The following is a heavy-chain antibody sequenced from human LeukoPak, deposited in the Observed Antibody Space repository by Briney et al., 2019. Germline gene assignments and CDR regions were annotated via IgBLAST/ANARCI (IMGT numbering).Heavy chain of an antibody. CDR1: GFTFNAYS. V-gene: IGHV3-53*01. CDR2: IYSGGST. D-gene: IGHD5-18*01. CDR3: ARDRYSYGF. Sequence: GGSLRLSCVASGFTFNAYSMNWARQAPGKGLEWVSVIYSGGSTYYADSVKGRFTISRDNSKNTLYLQMNSLRAEDTAVYYCARDRYSYGFWGQGILVTVSS. J-gene: IGHJ4*02.